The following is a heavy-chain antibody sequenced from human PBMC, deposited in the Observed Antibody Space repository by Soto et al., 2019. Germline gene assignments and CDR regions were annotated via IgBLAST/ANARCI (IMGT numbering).Heavy chain of an antibody. CDR2: INHSGST. Sequence: QVQLQQWGAGLLKPSETLSLTCAVYGVSFSGYYWSWIRQPPGKGLEWIGEINHSGSTNYNPSLKSRVTISVDTSKNQFSLKLSSVTAADTAVYYCARGGRDGYTVWGQGTLVTVSS. J-gene: IGHJ4*02. CDR3: ARGGRDGYTV. V-gene: IGHV4-34*01. D-gene: IGHD5-12*01. CDR1: GVSFSGYY.